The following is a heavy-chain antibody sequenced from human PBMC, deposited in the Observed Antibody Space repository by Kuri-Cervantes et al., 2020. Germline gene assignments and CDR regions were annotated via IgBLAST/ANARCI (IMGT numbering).Heavy chain of an antibody. J-gene: IGHJ4*02. CDR2: MNPNSGNT. Sequence: ASVKVSCKASGYTFTSYDINWVRQATGQGLEWMGWMNPNSGNTGYAQKFQGRVTMTRNTSISTAYMELSSLRSEDTAVYYCHGDYVGQDGWPTDYWGQGTLVTVSS. D-gene: IGHD4-17*01. V-gene: IGHV1-8*01. CDR1: GYTFTSYD. CDR3: HGDYVGQDGWPTDY.